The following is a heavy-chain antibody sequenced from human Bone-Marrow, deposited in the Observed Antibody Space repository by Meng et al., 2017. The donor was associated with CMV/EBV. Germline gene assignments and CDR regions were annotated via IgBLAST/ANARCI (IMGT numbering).Heavy chain of an antibody. Sequence: SETLSLTCTVSGGSISSGGYYWSWIRQHPGKGLEWIGYIYYSGSTYYNPSLKSRVTISVDTSKNQFSLKLSSVTAADTAVYYCARDYGDFWNYGMDVWGQGTTVTVSS. CDR3: ARDYGDFWNYGMDV. CDR2: IYYSGST. CDR1: GGSISSGGYY. V-gene: IGHV4-31*03. J-gene: IGHJ6*02. D-gene: IGHD4-17*01.